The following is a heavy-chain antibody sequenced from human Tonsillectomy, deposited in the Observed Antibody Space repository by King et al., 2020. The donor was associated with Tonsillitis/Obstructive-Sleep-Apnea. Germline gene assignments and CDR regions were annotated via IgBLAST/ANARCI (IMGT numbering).Heavy chain of an antibody. D-gene: IGHD4-17*01. CDR3: ARERGYGDYYFDY. Sequence: VQLVESGGGLVKPGGSLRLSCAASGFTFSSYTMNWVRQAPGKGLEWVASISRSSTHIDYADSLKGRFTTSRDNAKNLLYLQMSSLRAEDTALYYCARERGYGDYYFDYWGQGTLVTVSS. CDR1: GFTFSSYT. J-gene: IGHJ4*02. V-gene: IGHV3-21*06. CDR2: ISRSSTHI.